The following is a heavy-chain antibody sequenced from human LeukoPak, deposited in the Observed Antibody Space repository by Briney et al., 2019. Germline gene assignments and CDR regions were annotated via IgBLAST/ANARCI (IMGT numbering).Heavy chain of an antibody. CDR2: IYYGGTT. V-gene: IGHV4-30-4*01. CDR3: AREVDFHSSGYLYSGGDY. D-gene: IGHD3-22*01. J-gene: IGHJ4*02. CDR1: GGSISSGDYY. Sequence: PSETLSLTCTVSGGSISSGDYYWSWIRQPPGKGLEWIEYIYYGGTTYSNPSLKSRVTISVDTSKNQFSLKFSSVTAADTAVYYCAREVDFHSSGYLYSGGDYWGQGTLVTVSS.